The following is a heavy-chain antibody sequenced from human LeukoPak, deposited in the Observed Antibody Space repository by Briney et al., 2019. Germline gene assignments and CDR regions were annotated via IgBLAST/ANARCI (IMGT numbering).Heavy chain of an antibody. Sequence: SETLSLTCTVSGGSISGYYWSWIRQPPGKGREWIGYIYYSGSTNDNPSLKSRVTISVDTSKTQFPLTMSSVTAADTAVYYCARVHGDGYNLYYYYAMDVWGQGTTVTVSS. J-gene: IGHJ6*02. V-gene: IGHV4-59*08. D-gene: IGHD5-24*01. CDR1: GGSISGYY. CDR3: ARVHGDGYNLYYYYAMDV. CDR2: IYYSGST.